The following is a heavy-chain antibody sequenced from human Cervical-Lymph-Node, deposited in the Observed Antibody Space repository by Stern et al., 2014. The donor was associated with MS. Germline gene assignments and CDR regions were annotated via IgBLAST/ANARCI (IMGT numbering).Heavy chain of an antibody. D-gene: IGHD3-22*01. CDR3: AREPYYYDSGGYPWINAFDI. CDR2: ISAKNGDT. CDR1: GYTFSSYG. Sequence: QVQLVQSGGEVKKPGASVKVSCRASGYTFSSYGISWVRQAPGQGLEWMGWISAKNGDTNYAQKLQGRVTMTRDTSTSTAYMELRSLTSDDTAVYYCAREPYYYDSGGYPWINAFDIWGQGTLVTVSP. V-gene: IGHV1-18*01. J-gene: IGHJ3*02.